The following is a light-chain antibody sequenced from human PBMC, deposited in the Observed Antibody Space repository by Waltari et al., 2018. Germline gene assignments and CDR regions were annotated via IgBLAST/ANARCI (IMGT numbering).Light chain of an antibody. Sequence: QSALTQPASVSGSPGPSITISCTGTSSDVGGSNSVSWYQQHPGKAPKLMIYDVSNRPSGVSNRFSGSKSGNTASLTISGLQAEDEADYYCSSYISSSTLELFGGGTSLTVL. CDR2: DVS. CDR1: SSDVGGSNS. V-gene: IGLV2-14*03. J-gene: IGLJ2*01. CDR3: SSYISSSTLEL.